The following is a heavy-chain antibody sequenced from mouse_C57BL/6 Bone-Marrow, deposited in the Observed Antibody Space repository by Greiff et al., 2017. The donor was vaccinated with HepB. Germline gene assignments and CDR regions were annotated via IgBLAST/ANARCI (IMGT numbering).Heavy chain of an antibody. D-gene: IGHD1-1*01. CDR1: GIDFSRYW. Sequence: EVKLLESGGGLVQPGGSLKLSCAASGIDFSRYWMSWVRRAPGKGLEWIGEINPDSSTINYAPTLKDKFIISRDNAKNTLYLQMSKVRSEDTALYYCARHNYYGSSVTEFDDWGQGTTLTVSS. CDR3: ARHNYYGSSVTEFDD. CDR2: INPDSSTI. J-gene: IGHJ2*01. V-gene: IGHV4-1*01.